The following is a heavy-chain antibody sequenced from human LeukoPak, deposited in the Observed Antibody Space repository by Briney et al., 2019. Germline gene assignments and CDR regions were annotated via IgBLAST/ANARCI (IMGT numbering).Heavy chain of an antibody. CDR1: GGTFSSYA. V-gene: IGHV1-69*13. CDR2: IIPIFGTA. D-gene: IGHD5-24*01. Sequence: SVTVSCTASGGTFSSYAISWVRQAPGQGLEWMGGIIPIFGTANYAQKFQGRVTITADESTSTAYMELSSLRSEDTAVYYCARGRRWLQLQGLDYWGQGTLVTVSS. J-gene: IGHJ4*02. CDR3: ARGRRWLQLQGLDY.